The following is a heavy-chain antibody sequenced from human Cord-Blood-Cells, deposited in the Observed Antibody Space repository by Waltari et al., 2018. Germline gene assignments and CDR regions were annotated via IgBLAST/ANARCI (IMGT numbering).Heavy chain of an antibody. V-gene: IGHV3-15*01. Sequence: EVQLVESGGGLVKPGGSLRLSCAASGFTFSNAWMSWVRQAPGKGLEWVGRIKRKTDGGTTDYAAPVKGRFTISRDDSKNTLYLQMNSLKTEDTAVYYCTTDRNYWGQGTLVTVSS. CDR3: TTDRNY. J-gene: IGHJ4*02. CDR1: GFTFSNAW. CDR2: IKRKTDGGTT.